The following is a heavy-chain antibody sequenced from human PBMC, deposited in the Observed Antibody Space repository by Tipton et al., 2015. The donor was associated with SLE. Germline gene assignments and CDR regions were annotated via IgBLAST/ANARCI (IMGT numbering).Heavy chain of an antibody. CDR1: GFTFSSYW. Sequence: SLRLSCAASGFTFSSYWMHWVRQAPGKGVVWVSRINSDGSSTSYADSVKGRFTISRDNAKNTLYLQMNSLRAEDTAVYYCARDQWELLGAFDIWGQGTMVTVSS. V-gene: IGHV3-74*01. CDR2: INSDGSST. D-gene: IGHD1-26*01. J-gene: IGHJ3*02. CDR3: ARDQWELLGAFDI.